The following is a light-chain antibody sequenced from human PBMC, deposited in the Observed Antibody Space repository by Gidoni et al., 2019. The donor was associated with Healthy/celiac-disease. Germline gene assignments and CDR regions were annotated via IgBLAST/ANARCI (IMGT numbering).Light chain of an antibody. CDR3: SSYTSSSVWV. J-gene: IGLJ3*02. V-gene: IGLV2-14*01. Sequence: QSALTQPASVSGSPGQSIPISCTGTSSDVGGSNYVSWYQQHPGKAPKLMIYEVSNRPSGVSNRFSGSKSGDTASLTISGLQAEDEADYYCSSYTSSSVWVFGGGTKLTVL. CDR1: SSDVGGSNY. CDR2: EVS.